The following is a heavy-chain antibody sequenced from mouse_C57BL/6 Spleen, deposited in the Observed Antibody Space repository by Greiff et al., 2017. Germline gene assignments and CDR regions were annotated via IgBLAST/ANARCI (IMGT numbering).Heavy chain of an antibody. CDR3: ARIAPSYSTTVIAADY. D-gene: IGHD1-1*01. V-gene: IGHV8-8*01. Sequence: QVTLKVSGPGILQPSQTLSLTCSFSGFSLSTFGMGVGWIRQPSGKGLEWLAHIWWDDDKYYNPALKSRLTISKDTSKNPVFLKVANVNTADTATYYCARIAPSYSTTVIAADYWGQGTSVTVSS. J-gene: IGHJ4*01. CDR1: GFSLSTFGMG. CDR2: IWWDDDK.